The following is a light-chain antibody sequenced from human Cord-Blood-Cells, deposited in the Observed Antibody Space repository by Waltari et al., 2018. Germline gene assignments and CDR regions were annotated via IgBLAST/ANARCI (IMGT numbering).Light chain of an antibody. CDR2: DVS. Sequence: QSALTQPAYVSGSPGQSITISCTGTSSAVGGYNYVSWYQQHPGKAPKLMIYDVSNRPSGVSNRFSGSKSGNTASLTISGLQAEDEADYYCSSYTSSSNYVFGTGTKVTVL. V-gene: IGLV2-14*03. J-gene: IGLJ1*01. CDR3: SSYTSSSNYV. CDR1: SSAVGGYNY.